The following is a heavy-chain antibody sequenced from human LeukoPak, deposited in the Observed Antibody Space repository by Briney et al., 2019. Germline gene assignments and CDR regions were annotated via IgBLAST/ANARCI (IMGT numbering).Heavy chain of an antibody. Sequence: GGSLRLSCAASGFSFSSYTMNWVRQAPGKGLERVSSISSSSSYIYYADSMKGRCTTSRDNAKNSLYLQMNSLRADDTAVYYCARDATVVNAFDIWGQGTMVTVSS. CDR2: ISSSSSYI. CDR3: ARDATVVNAFDI. J-gene: IGHJ3*02. D-gene: IGHD4-17*01. CDR1: GFSFSSYT. V-gene: IGHV3-21*01.